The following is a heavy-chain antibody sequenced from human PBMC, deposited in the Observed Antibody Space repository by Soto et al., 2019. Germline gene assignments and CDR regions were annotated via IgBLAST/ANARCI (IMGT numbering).Heavy chain of an antibody. CDR2: ISYDGSNK. CDR1: GFTFSSYG. J-gene: IGHJ4*02. CDR3: AKNAQKNRYNWNNDY. D-gene: IGHD1-20*01. V-gene: IGHV3-30*18. Sequence: QVQLVESGGGVVQPGRSLRLSCAASGFTFSSYGMHWVRQAPGKGLEWVAVISYDGSNKYYADSVKGRFTISRDNSKNTLYLQMNSLRAEDTAVYYCAKNAQKNRYNWNNDYWGQGTLVTVSS.